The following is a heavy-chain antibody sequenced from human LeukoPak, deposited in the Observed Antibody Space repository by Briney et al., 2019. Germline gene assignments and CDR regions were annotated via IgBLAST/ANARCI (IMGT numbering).Heavy chain of an antibody. CDR1: GVSLNDSNYY. D-gene: IGHD3-10*01. CDR3: AIPWGSGSYYYHH. J-gene: IGHJ1*01. Sequence: PSETLSLTCTVSGVSLNDSNYYWGWIRQPPGKELEWIGIMSFTGSAHYNPSFKSRVTLSVDTSKNQFSLKVTSVTAADTAVYYCAIPWGSGSYYYHHWGQGTLVTVSS. V-gene: IGHV4-39*01. CDR2: MSFTGSA.